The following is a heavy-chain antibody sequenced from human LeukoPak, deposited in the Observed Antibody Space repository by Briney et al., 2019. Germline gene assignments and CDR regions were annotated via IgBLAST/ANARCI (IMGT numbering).Heavy chain of an antibody. J-gene: IGHJ4*02. CDR1: GGSISSSSYY. CDR2: IYYSGST. Sequence: PSETLSLTCTVSGGSISSSSYYWGWIRQPPGKGLEWIGSIYYSGSTYYNPSLKSRVTISVDTSKNQFSLKLSSVTAADTAVYYCARLSSGSYGQLGPPDCWGQGTLVTVSS. V-gene: IGHV4-39*01. CDR3: ARLSSGSYGQLGPPDC. D-gene: IGHD1-26*01.